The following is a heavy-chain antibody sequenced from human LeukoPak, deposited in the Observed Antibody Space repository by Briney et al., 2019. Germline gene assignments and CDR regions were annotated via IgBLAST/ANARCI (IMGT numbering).Heavy chain of an antibody. CDR2: ISKNGRDK. CDR3: VKRGSDGGPYFFDY. V-gene: IGHV3-30*18. Sequence: PGGSLRLSCEASGFTFTDYPMHWVRQAPGKGLQWVAAISKNGRDKYYAHSVKGRATIPRETSKNTVYVEMNSLSGDDAAVYYCVKRGSDGGPYFFDYWGEGTLVTVSS. CDR1: GFTFTDYP. J-gene: IGHJ4*02. D-gene: IGHD3-3*01.